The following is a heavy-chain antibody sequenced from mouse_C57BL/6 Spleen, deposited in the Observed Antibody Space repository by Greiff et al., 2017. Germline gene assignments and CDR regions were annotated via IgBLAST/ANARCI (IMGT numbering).Heavy chain of an antibody. CDR1: GYTFTSYW. CDR3: ARSRGNSWYFDV. CDR2: IDPNSGGT. J-gene: IGHJ1*03. V-gene: IGHV1-72*01. D-gene: IGHD2-1*01. Sequence: QVQLQQSGAELVKPGASVKLSCKASGYTFTSYWMHWVKQRPGRSLEWIGRIDPNSGGTKYNEKFKSKATLTVDKPSSTAYMQLSSLTSEDSAVYYCARSRGNSWYFDVWGTGTTVTVSS.